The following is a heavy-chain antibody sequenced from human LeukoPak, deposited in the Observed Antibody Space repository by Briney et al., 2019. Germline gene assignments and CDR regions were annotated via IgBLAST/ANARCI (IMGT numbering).Heavy chain of an antibody. V-gene: IGHV1-69*04. Sequence: GASVKVSCKASGGTFSSYAISWVRQAPGQGLEWMGRIIPILGIANYAQKFQGRVTITADKSTSTAYMELSSLRSEDTAVYYCARDRVSGNPYSFDYWGQGTLVTVSS. J-gene: IGHJ4*02. CDR2: IIPILGIA. CDR3: ARDRVSGNPYSFDY. D-gene: IGHD1-26*01. CDR1: GGTFSSYA.